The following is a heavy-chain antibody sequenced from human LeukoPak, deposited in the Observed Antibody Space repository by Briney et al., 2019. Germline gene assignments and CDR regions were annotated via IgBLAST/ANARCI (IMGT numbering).Heavy chain of an antibody. Sequence: GGSLRLSCAASGFTFNTYTLNWVRQAPGKGLEWVSSIGSSSSYIYYSDSVKGRFTISRDNAKNSLYLQMNSLRAEDTAVYYCARDRAYYYMDVWGKGTTVTVSS. D-gene: IGHD3-10*01. CDR3: ARDRAYYYMDV. J-gene: IGHJ6*03. V-gene: IGHV3-21*01. CDR1: GFTFNTYT. CDR2: IGSSSSYI.